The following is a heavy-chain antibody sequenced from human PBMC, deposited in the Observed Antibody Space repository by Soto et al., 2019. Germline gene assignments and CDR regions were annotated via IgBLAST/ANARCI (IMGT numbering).Heavy chain of an antibody. CDR1: GFTLSYYW. Sequence: EVQLVESGGGLVQPGGSLRLSCTASGFTLSYYWMHWVRQAPGKGLEWVSSISVSGTSTYYADSVKGRFTISRDNSKNTLYLQMNSLRGDDTAVYYCANERLGSGWSYHFAYWGQGTLVTVSS. CDR3: ANERLGSGWSYHFAY. D-gene: IGHD6-19*01. CDR2: ISVSGTST. J-gene: IGHJ4*02. V-gene: IGHV3-23*04.